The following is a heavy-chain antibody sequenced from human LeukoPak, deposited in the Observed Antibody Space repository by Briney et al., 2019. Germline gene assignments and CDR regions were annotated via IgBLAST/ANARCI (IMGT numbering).Heavy chain of an antibody. J-gene: IGHJ4*02. CDR2: ISGSGDAT. CDR1: GFTFSNYT. CDR3: SKSTSFYLDS. V-gene: IGHV3-23*01. Sequence: GGSLRLSCAASGFTFSNYTMTWVRQAPGKGLECVSVISGSGDATNYADSVKGRFTISRDNSKSTLYVQMNSLRAEDTAVYYCSKSTSFYLDSWGQGTLVTVSS.